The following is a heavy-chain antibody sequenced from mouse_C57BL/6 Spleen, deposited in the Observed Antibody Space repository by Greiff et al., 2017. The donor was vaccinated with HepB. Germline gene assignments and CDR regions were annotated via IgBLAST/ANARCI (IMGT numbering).Heavy chain of an antibody. CDR3: TRTLVTTYYYAMDY. CDR2: IDPETGGT. J-gene: IGHJ4*01. Sequence: QVQLKQSGAELVRPGASVTLSCKASGYTFTDYEMHWVKQTPVHGLEWIGAIDPETGGTAYNQKFKGKAILTADKSSSTAYMELRSLTSEDSAVYYCTRTLVTTYYYAMDYWGQGTSVTVSS. V-gene: IGHV1-15*01. CDR1: GYTFTDYE. D-gene: IGHD2-3*01.